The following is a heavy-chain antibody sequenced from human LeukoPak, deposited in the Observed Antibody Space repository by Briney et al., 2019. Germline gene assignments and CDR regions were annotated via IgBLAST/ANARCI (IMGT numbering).Heavy chain of an antibody. CDR3: ARGFGSSIPYSYYYYLDV. CDR1: GFTFNSYS. V-gene: IGHV3-21*01. Sequence: GGSLRLSCAASGFTFNSYSMNRVRQAPGKGLEWVSSISGSRSYIYYADSVKGRFTISRDNAKNSLYLQMNSLRAEDDTAVYYCARGFGSSIPYSYYYYLDVWGKGTTVTVSS. CDR2: ISGSRSYI. J-gene: IGHJ6*03. D-gene: IGHD6-6*01.